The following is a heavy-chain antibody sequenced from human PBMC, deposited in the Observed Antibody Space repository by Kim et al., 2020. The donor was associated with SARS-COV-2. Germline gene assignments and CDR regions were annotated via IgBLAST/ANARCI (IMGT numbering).Heavy chain of an antibody. CDR3: SRDTFGPKDS. CDR2: T. V-gene: IGHV3-74*01. D-gene: IGHD3-3*01. Sequence: TDYADSVKGRFTISKDSAKNMLFLHMNSLTVEDTAVYFCSRDTFGPKDSWGQGTLVTVSS. J-gene: IGHJ5*01.